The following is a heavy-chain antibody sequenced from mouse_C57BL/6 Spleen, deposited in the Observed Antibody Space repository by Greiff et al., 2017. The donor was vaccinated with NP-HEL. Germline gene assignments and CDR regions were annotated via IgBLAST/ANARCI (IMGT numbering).Heavy chain of an antibody. V-gene: IGHV1-15*01. CDR1: GYTFTDYE. J-gene: IGHJ2*01. D-gene: IGHD1-2*01. Sequence: QVQLKESGAELVRPGASVTLSCKASGYTFTDYEMHWVKQTPVHGLEWIGAIDPETGGTAYNQKFKGKAILTADKSSSTAYMELRSLTSEDSAVYYCTRVSLLGYFDYWGQGTTLTVSS. CDR3: TRVSLLGYFDY. CDR2: IDPETGGT.